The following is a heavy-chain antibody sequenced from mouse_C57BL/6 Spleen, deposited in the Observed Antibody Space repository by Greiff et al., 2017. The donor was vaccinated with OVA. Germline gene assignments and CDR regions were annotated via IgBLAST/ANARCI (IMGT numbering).Heavy chain of an antibody. D-gene: IGHD2-4*01. V-gene: IGHV2-3*01. CDR1: GFSLTSYG. Sequence: QVQLKQSGPGLVAPSPRLSITCTVSGFSLTSYGVSWVSQPPGKGLEWLGEIGGSGSTNYHSALITRLSISKDNSKSQVFLQLNSLQTEDTATYYCARSLYDYDGTWFAYWGQGTLVTVSA. CDR2: IGGSGST. CDR3: ARSLYDYDGTWFAY. J-gene: IGHJ3*01.